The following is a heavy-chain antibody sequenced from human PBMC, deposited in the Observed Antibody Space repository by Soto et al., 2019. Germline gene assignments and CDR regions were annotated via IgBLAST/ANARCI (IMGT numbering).Heavy chain of an antibody. CDR2: IYYSGST. CDR1: GGSISSSSYY. D-gene: IGHD4-17*01. V-gene: IGHV4-39*01. J-gene: IGHJ4*02. Sequence: QLQLQESGPGLVKPSETLSLTCTVSGGSISSSSYYWGWIRQPPGKGLEWIGSIYYSGSTYYNPSSKILFTISVDTSKNQFSLKLSSVNAADTAVYYCASRGSEHDCGDYVPFDYWGQGTMVTVSS. CDR3: ASRGSEHDCGDYVPFDY.